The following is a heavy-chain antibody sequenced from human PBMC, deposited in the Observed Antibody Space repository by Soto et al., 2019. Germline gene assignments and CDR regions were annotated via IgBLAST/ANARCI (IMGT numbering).Heavy chain of an antibody. D-gene: IGHD3-10*01. CDR3: ARRYGSWSYSGYYYYGMDV. CDR1: GGTFSSYA. V-gene: IGHV1-69*01. CDR2: IIPIFGTA. J-gene: IGHJ6*02. Sequence: QVQLVQSGAEVKKPGSSVKVSCKASGGTFSSYAISWVRQAPGQGLAWMGGIIPIFGTANYAQKFQGRVTITADESTSTAYMELSSLRSEDTAVYYCARRYGSWSYSGYYYYGMDVWGQGTTVTVSS.